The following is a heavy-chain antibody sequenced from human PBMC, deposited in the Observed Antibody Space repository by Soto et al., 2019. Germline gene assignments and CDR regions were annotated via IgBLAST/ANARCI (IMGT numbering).Heavy chain of an antibody. CDR1: VGSVSSYY. J-gene: IGHJ4*02. CDR3: ARSVDIVATILFDY. V-gene: IGHV4-59*02. Sequence: PSETLSLTCTVSVGSVSSYYWSWIRQPPGKGLEWIGYIYYSGSTNYNPSLKSRVTISVDTSKNQFSLKLSSVTAADTAVYYCARSVDIVATILFDYWGQGTLVTVSS. CDR2: IYYSGST. D-gene: IGHD5-12*01.